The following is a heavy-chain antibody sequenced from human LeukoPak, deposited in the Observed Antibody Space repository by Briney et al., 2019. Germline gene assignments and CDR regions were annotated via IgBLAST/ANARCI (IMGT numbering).Heavy chain of an antibody. CDR1: GFTFSSYW. J-gene: IGHJ4*02. Sequence: GGSLRLSCAASGFTFSSYWTHWVRQAPGKGLVWVSRIKNDGRSPSYADSVKGRFTISRDNAKNTLYLQMNTLRAEDTAVYYCVSIPGDWGQGILVTVSS. CDR2: IKNDGRSP. V-gene: IGHV3-74*01. D-gene: IGHD7-27*01. CDR3: VSIPGD.